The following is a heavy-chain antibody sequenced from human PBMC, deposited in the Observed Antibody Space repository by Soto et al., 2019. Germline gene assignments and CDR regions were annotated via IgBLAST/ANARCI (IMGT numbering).Heavy chain of an antibody. D-gene: IGHD2-2*01. J-gene: IGHJ6*02. CDR3: ARDLKIVVVPAATNYYYYGMDV. CDR1: GFTFSSYS. CDR2: ISSSSSTI. V-gene: IGHV3-48*02. Sequence: GESLKISCAASGFTFSSYSMNWVRQAPGKGLEWVSYISSSSSTIYYADSVKGRFTISRDNAKNSLYLQMNSLRDEDTAVYYCARDLKIVVVPAATNYYYYGMDVWGQGTTVTVSS.